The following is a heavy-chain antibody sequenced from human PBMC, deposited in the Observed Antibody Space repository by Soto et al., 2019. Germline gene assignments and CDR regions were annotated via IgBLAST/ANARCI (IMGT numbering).Heavy chain of an antibody. J-gene: IGHJ4*02. CDR2: INAGNGNT. CDR1: GYTFTGFS. Sequence: GASVKVSCKASGYTFTGFSLHWVRQAPGQRLEWMGWINAGNGNTKYSQKFQGRVTITRDTSASTAYMELSSLRSEDTAVYYCARSIVVVTSFHYWGQGTLVTVSS. CDR3: ARSIVVVTSFHY. V-gene: IGHV1-3*01. D-gene: IGHD3-22*01.